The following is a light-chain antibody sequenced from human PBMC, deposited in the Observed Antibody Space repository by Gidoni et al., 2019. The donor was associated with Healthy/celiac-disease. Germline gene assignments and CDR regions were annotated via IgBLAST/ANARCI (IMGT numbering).Light chain of an antibody. Sequence: DIQMTQSPSTLSASVGDRVTITCRASQSISSWLAWYQQNPGKDPKLLIYTASSLESGVPSRFSGSGSGTEFTLTISSLQPDDFATYYCQQYNSYSRTFGQGTKVEIK. CDR1: QSISSW. V-gene: IGKV1-5*03. J-gene: IGKJ1*01. CDR3: QQYNSYSRT. CDR2: TAS.